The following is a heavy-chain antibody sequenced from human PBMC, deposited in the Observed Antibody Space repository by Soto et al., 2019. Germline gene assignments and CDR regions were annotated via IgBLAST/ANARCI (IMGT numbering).Heavy chain of an antibody. J-gene: IGHJ4*02. CDR3: ARESEDLTSNFDY. Sequence: QVQLVESGGGLVKPGGSLRLSCAASGFTFSDYYMTWIRQAPGSGLEWVSYISSTTNYIYYGDSMKGRFTISRDNAKNSLYLEMNSLRAEDTAVYYCARESEDLTSNFDYWGQGTLVTVSS. CDR1: GFTFSDYY. CDR2: ISSTTNYI. V-gene: IGHV3-11*06.